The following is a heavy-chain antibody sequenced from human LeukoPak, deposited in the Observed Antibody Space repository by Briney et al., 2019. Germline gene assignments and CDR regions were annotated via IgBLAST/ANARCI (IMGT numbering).Heavy chain of an antibody. CDR1: GGSISSSSYY. V-gene: IGHV4-39*07. J-gene: IGHJ5*02. D-gene: IGHD6-13*01. CDR2: IYYSGST. CDR3: ARVARLAAVGWFDP. Sequence: PSQTLSLTCTVSGGSISSSSYYWGWIRQPPGKGLEWIGSIYYSGSTYYNPSLKSRVTISVDTSKNQFSLKLSSVTAADTAVYYCARVARLAAVGWFDPWGQGPWSPSPQ.